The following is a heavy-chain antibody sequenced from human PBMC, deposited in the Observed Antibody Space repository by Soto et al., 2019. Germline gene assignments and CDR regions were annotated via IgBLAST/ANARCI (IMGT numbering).Heavy chain of an antibody. Sequence: QVQLVQSGAEVKKPGSSVKVSCKASGGTFSSYTISWVRQAPGQGLEWMGRIIPILGIANYAQKFQGRVTITADKSTSTAYMEMSSLRSEDTAVYYCARDSGDYVGPTDYWGQGTLVTVSS. J-gene: IGHJ4*02. CDR1: GGTFSSYT. CDR2: IIPILGIA. V-gene: IGHV1-69*02. D-gene: IGHD4-17*01. CDR3: ARDSGDYVGPTDY.